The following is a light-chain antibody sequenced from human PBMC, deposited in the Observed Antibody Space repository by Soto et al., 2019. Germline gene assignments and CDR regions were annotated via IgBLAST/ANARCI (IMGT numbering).Light chain of an antibody. CDR2: SNN. Sequence: QSVLTQPPSASGTPEQRVTISCSGSSSNIGSHTVNWYQQLPGTAPKLLIYSNNHRPSGVPDRFSGSKSGTSASLAISGLQSEDEADYYCAAWDDSLNGRVVFGGGTKLTVL. J-gene: IGLJ2*01. CDR3: AAWDDSLNGRVV. CDR1: SSNIGSHT. V-gene: IGLV1-44*01.